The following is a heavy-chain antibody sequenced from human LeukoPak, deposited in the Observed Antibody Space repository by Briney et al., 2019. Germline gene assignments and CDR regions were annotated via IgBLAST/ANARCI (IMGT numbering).Heavy chain of an antibody. J-gene: IGHJ6*03. V-gene: IGHV4-38-2*02. CDR2: INHSGST. D-gene: IGHD2-2*02. CDR1: GYSISSGYY. Sequence: SETLSLTCTVSGYSISSGYYWGWIRQPPGKGLEWIGEINHSGSTDYNPSLKSRVTISVDTSKNQFSLKLSSVTAADTAVYYCARRRDVVVPAAIRTTRYYYMDVWGKGSTVTVSS. CDR3: ARRRDVVVPAAIRTTRYYYMDV.